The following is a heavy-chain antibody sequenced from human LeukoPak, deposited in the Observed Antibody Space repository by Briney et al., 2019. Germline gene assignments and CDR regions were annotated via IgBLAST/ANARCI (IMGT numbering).Heavy chain of an antibody. J-gene: IGHJ4*02. CDR1: GFXFSSYG. CDR3: AKGRPVDY. Sequence: PGGSLRLSCAASGFXFSSYGIHWVRQAPGKGLEWVAVISYDGSNKYYADSVKGRFTISRDNSKNTLYLQMNSLRAEDTAVYYCAKGRPVDYWGQGTLVTVSS. V-gene: IGHV3-30*18. CDR2: ISYDGSNK.